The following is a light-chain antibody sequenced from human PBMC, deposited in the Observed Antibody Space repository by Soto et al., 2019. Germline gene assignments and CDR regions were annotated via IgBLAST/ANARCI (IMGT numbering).Light chain of an antibody. CDR2: EVS. Sequence: QSVLTQPPSVSGSPGQSVTISCTGTSSDVGSYNRVSWYQQPPGTAPKLMIYEVSNRPSGFPDRFSGSKSGNTASLTISGLQAEDEADYYCSSYTSSSTYVFGSGTKVTVL. CDR3: SSYTSSSTYV. CDR1: SSDVGSYNR. V-gene: IGLV2-18*02. J-gene: IGLJ1*01.